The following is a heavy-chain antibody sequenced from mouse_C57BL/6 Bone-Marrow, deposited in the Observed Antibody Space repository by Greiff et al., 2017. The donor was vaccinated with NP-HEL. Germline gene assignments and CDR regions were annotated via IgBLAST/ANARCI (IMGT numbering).Heavy chain of an antibody. CDR3: ARLGYYGSSLWFAY. D-gene: IGHD1-1*01. CDR1: GYTFTSYG. J-gene: IGHJ3*01. Sequence: VQLVESGAELARPGASVKLSCKASGYTFTSYGISWVKQRTGQGLEWIGEIYPRSGNTYYNEKFKGKATLTADKSSSTAYMELRSLTSEDSAVYFCARLGYYGSSLWFAYWGQGTLVTVSA. V-gene: IGHV1-81*01. CDR2: IYPRSGNT.